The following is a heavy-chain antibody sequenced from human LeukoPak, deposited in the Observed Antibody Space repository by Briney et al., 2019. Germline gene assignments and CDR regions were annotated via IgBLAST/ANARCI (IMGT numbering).Heavy chain of an antibody. V-gene: IGHV3-30-3*01. J-gene: IGHJ3*02. Sequence: ARSMRLSSAPSRFTSSSYAMHWDRQAPGKGLEWVAVISYDGSNKYYADSVKGRFTISRDNTKNTLYLQMTSLRAEDTAVYYCAGELTTTDAFDIWGQGTMVTVSS. CDR3: AGELTTTDAFDI. D-gene: IGHD4-17*01. CDR1: RFTSSSYA. CDR2: ISYDGSNK.